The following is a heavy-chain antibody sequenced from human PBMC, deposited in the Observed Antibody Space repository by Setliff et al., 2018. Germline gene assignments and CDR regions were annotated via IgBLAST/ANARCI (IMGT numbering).Heavy chain of an antibody. CDR1: GGSISSSSYY. J-gene: IGHJ4*02. V-gene: IGHV4-39*07. CDR2: IYHSGST. Sequence: PSETLSLTCTVSGGSISSSSYYWGWIRQPPGKGLEWIGSIYHSGSTKYNPSLKSRVTISVDKSKNQFSLKLSSVTAADTAVYYCARALGATITHFDYWGQGTLVTVS. CDR3: ARALGATITHFDY. D-gene: IGHD1-26*01.